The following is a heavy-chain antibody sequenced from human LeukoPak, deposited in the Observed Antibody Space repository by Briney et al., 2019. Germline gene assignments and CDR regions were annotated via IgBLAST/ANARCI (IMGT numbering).Heavy chain of an antibody. CDR1: GFTFDDYG. V-gene: IGHV3-20*04. CDR2: INWNGGST. Sequence: GGSLRLSCAASGFTFDDYGMSWVRQAPGKGLEWVSGINWNGGSTGYADSVKGRFTIPRDNAKNSLYLQMNSLRAEDTALYYCARLGPLGYCSGGSCYSSFEDYWGQGTLVTVSS. D-gene: IGHD2-15*01. J-gene: IGHJ4*02. CDR3: ARLGPLGYCSGGSCYSSFEDY.